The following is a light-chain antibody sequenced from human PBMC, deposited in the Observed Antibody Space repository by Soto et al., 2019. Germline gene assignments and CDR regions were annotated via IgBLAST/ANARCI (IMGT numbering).Light chain of an antibody. Sequence: DIQMTQSPSTLSGSVGDRVTITCRASQTISSWLAWYQQKPGKAPKLLIYKASTLKSGVPSRFSGSGSGTEFTLTISSLQPDDFATYYCQFGYTFGQGTRLEIK. CDR2: KAS. CDR3: QFGYT. V-gene: IGKV1-5*03. J-gene: IGKJ5*01. CDR1: QTISSW.